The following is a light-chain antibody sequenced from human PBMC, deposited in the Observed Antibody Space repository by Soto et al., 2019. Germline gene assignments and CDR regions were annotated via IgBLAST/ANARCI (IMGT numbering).Light chain of an antibody. J-gene: IGLJ3*02. CDR2: DVS. CDR1: ASAVGDHNY. V-gene: IGLV2-14*01. Sequence: QSALTQPASVSGSPGQSITISCTGTASAVGDHNYVSWYQHHPGKAPKLMIYDVSNRPSGVSDRFSGSRSGNSASLTISGLQAEDEAEYYCSSYTSTITWVFGGGTKLTVL. CDR3: SSYTSTITWV.